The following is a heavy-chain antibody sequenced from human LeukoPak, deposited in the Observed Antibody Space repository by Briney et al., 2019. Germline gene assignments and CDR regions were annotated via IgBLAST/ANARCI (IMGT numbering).Heavy chain of an antibody. CDR2: FYYSGST. CDR3: ARRLAGTEDY. Sequence: PSENLSLTCTVSGGSISSSSYYWGWIRQPPGRGLEWIGSFYYSGSTYYNPSLRSRVTISVDTSKNQFSLSLSSVTATDTAVYYCARRLAGTEDYWGQGTLVTVSS. V-gene: IGHV4-39*01. CDR1: GGSISSSSYY. J-gene: IGHJ4*02. D-gene: IGHD6-13*01.